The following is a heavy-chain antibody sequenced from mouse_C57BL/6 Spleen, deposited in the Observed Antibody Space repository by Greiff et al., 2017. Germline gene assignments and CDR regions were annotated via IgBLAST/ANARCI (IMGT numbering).Heavy chain of an antibody. D-gene: IGHD2-1*01. V-gene: IGHV1-55*01. J-gene: IGHJ2*01. CDR2: IYPGSGST. CDR1: GYTFTSYW. Sequence: QVQLQQPGAELVKPGASVKMSCKASGYTFTSYWITWVKQRPGQGLEWIGDIYPGSGSTNYNEKFKSKATLTVDTSSSTAYMQLSSLTSEDSAVYYCARSHYGNYGLYYFDYWGQGTTLTVSS. CDR3: ARSHYGNYGLYYFDY.